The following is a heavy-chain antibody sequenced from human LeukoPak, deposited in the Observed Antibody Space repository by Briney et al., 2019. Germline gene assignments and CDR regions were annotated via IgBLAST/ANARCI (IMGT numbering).Heavy chain of an antibody. CDR1: GGSFSGYY. CDR3: ARGSRGIIMIVVVITTSVGDAFDI. CDR2: INHSGST. V-gene: IGHV4-34*01. Sequence: SETLSLTCAVYGGSFSGYYWSWIRQPPGKGLEWIGEINHSGSTNYNPSLKSRVTISVDTSKNQFSLKLSSVTAADTAVYYCARGSRGIIMIVVVITTSVGDAFDIWGQGTIVTVSS. J-gene: IGHJ3*02. D-gene: IGHD3-22*01.